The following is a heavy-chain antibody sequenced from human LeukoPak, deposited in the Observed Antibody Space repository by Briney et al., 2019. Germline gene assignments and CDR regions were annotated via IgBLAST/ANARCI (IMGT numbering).Heavy chain of an antibody. V-gene: IGHV3-21*01. J-gene: IGHJ6*02. Sequence: GGSLRLSCAASGFTFSSYSMNWVRQAPGKGLEWVSSISSSSSYIYYADSVKGRFTISRDNAKNSLYLRMNSLRAEDTAVYYCARDSSVLRYFDWLAGSGMDVWGQGTTVTVSS. CDR2: ISSSSSYI. CDR3: ARDSSVLRYFDWLAGSGMDV. CDR1: GFTFSSYS. D-gene: IGHD3-9*01.